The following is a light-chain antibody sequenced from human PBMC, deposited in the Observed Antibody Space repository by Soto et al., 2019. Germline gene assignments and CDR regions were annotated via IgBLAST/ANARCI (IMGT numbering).Light chain of an antibody. V-gene: IGLV1-44*01. CDR1: SSNIVSNT. CDR3: GAWDDSLNGYV. CDR2: SNN. Sequence: QSVLTQPPSASGTPGQRVTISCSGSSSNIVSNTVNWYQQLPGTAPKLVIYSNNQRPSGVPDRFSGSKSGTSASLAISGLQSEDEADYYCGAWDDSLNGYVFGTGTKVTVL. J-gene: IGLJ1*01.